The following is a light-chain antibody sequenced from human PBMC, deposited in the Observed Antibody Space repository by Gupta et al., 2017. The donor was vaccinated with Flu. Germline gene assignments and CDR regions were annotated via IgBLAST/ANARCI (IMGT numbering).Light chain of an antibody. Sequence: DIQMTQSPSTLSASVGDRLTITCRASQNISNRLAWYQQKPGKAPNLLISKASSLESGVPSRFSGSGSGTEFTLTISSLQPDDFATYYCQQYNVIGGNFGQGTKVDIK. V-gene: IGKV1-5*03. CDR1: QNISNR. J-gene: IGKJ1*01. CDR3: QQYNVIGGN. CDR2: KAS.